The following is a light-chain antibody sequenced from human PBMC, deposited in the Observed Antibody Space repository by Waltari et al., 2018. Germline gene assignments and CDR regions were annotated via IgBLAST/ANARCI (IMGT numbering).Light chain of an antibody. V-gene: IGKV1-39*01. J-gene: IGKJ5*01. CDR3: QQAYNVPPIT. Sequence: DIQMTQSPPSLSASIGDRVTITCRASQTINTHLNWYQQKEGKAPQLLIFGASSLRSGVPARCSGTGSGTEFTLTISGLQPEDFATYYCQQAYNVPPITFGQGTRLDLK. CDR2: GAS. CDR1: QTINTH.